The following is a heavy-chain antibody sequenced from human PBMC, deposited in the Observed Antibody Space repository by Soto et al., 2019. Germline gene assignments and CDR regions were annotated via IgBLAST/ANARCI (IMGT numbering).Heavy chain of an antibody. J-gene: IGHJ5*02. CDR1: GGSFSGYY. CDR2: INHSGST. CDR3: ASTYYGSGSSRFDP. Sequence: SETLSLTCAVYGGSFSGYYWSWIRQPPGKGLEWIGEINHSGSTNYNPSLKSRVTISVDTSKNQFSLKLSSVTAADTAVYYCASTYYGSGSSRFDPWGQGILVTVSS. V-gene: IGHV4-34*01. D-gene: IGHD3-10*01.